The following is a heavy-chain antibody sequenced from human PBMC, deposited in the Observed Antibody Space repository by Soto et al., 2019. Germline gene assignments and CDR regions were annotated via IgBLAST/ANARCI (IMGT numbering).Heavy chain of an antibody. V-gene: IGHV1-69*12. Sequence: QVQLVQSGAEVKKPDSSVKVSCKAPGGTFSTYAISWVRQAPGQGLEWMGGIIPMIGTANYAQRFQDRVTITADESTNTVYMELSSLRSEDTAVYFCASGIQLWLRRINNGYSGWGQGTLVTVSS. CDR2: IIPMIGTA. D-gene: IGHD5-18*01. J-gene: IGHJ4*02. CDR1: GGTFSTYA. CDR3: ASGIQLWLRRINNGYSG.